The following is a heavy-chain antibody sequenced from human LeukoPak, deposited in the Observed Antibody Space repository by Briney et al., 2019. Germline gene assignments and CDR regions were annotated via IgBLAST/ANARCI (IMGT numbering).Heavy chain of an antibody. V-gene: IGHV1-3*01. CDR3: ARADSSGWYWFDP. J-gene: IGHJ5*02. D-gene: IGHD6-19*01. Sequence: EASVKVSCKASGYTFTSYAMHWVRQAPGQRLEWMGWINAGNGNTKYSQKFQGRVTMTRNTSISTAYMELSSLRSEDTAVYYCARADSSGWYWFDPWGQGTLVTVSS. CDR2: INAGNGNT. CDR1: GYTFTSYA.